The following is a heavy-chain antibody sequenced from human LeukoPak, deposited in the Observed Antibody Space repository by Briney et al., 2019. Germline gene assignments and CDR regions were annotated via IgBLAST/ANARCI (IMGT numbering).Heavy chain of an antibody. J-gene: IGHJ4*02. D-gene: IGHD3-3*01. CDR1: GFTFDDYG. CDR3: ARDRNTDFWSGYYTNYCDY. CDR2: INWNGGST. Sequence: GGSLRLSCAASGFTFDDYGMGWVRQTPGKGLEWVSGINWNGGSTSYADSVKGRFTISRDNAKNSLYLQMNSLRAEDTALYYCARDRNTDFWSGYYTNYCDYWGQGTLVTVSS. V-gene: IGHV3-20*04.